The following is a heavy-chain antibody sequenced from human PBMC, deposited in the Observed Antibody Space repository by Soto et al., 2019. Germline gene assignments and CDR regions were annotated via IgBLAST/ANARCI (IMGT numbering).Heavy chain of an antibody. CDR2: ISAYNGNT. D-gene: IGHD3-22*01. CDR3: ARVGDSSGYYSPFDY. V-gene: IGHV1-18*01. J-gene: IGHJ4*02. Sequence: ASVKVSCKAPGYTFTSYGISCVRQATGQGLEWMGWISAYNGNTNYAQKLQGRVTMTTDTSTSTAYMELRSLRSEDTAVYYCARVGDSSGYYSPFDYWGQGTLVTVS. CDR1: GYTFTSYG.